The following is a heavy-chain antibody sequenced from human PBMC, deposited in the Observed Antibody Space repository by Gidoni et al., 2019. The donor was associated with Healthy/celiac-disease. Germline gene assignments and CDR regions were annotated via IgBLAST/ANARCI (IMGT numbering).Heavy chain of an antibody. Sequence: EVQLVEYGGGLVQPGRSLRLACAAYGVTFDDDAMHWVRQAPGKGLEWVSGIICNRCSIGYADSVKGRFTISRDNAKNSLYLQMNSLRAEDTALYYCAKDSGRGQWLLADAFDIWGQGTMVTVSS. D-gene: IGHD6-19*01. CDR1: GVTFDDDA. J-gene: IGHJ3*02. V-gene: IGHV3-9*01. CDR2: IICNRCSI. CDR3: AKDSGRGQWLLADAFDI.